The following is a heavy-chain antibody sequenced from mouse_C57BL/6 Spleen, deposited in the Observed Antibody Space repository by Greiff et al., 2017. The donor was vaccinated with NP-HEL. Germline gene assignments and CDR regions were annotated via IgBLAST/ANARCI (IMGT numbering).Heavy chain of an antibody. Sequence: EVQVVESGEGLVKPGGSLKLSCAASGFTFSSYAMSWVRQTPEKRLEWVAYISSGGDYIYYADTVKGRFTISRDNARNTLYLQMSSLKSEDTAMYYCTRDQGYSNLYYFDYWGQGTTLTVSS. CDR3: TRDQGYSNLYYFDY. CDR2: ISSGGDYI. V-gene: IGHV5-9-1*02. D-gene: IGHD2-5*01. CDR1: GFTFSSYA. J-gene: IGHJ2*01.